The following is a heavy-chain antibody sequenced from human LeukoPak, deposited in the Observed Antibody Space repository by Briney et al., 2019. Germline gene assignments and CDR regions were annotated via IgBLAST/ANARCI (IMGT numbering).Heavy chain of an antibody. J-gene: IGHJ3*02. CDR3: AAGQTYCGGDCYPMDAFDI. V-gene: IGHV1-2*02. D-gene: IGHD2-21*02. Sequence: GASVKVSCKASGYTFTGYYMHWVRQAPGQGLEWMGWINPNSGGTNYAQKFQGRVTMTRDTSISTAYMELSRLRSDDTAVYYCAAGQTYCGGDCYPMDAFDIWGQGAMVTVSS. CDR2: INPNSGGT. CDR1: GYTFTGYY.